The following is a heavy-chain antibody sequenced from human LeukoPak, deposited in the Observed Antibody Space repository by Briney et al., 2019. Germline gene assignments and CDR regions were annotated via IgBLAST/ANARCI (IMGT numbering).Heavy chain of an antibody. CDR3: ARGFGYEYYFDY. D-gene: IGHD5-12*01. V-gene: IGHV4-59*01. CDR2: IYYSGST. J-gene: IGHJ4*02. Sequence: SETLSLTCTVSGGSISSYYWSWIRQPPGKGLEWIGYIYYSGSTNYNPSLKSRVTISVDTSKNQFSLKLSSVTAADTAVYYCARGFGYEYYFDYWGQGTLVTVSS. CDR1: GGSISSYY.